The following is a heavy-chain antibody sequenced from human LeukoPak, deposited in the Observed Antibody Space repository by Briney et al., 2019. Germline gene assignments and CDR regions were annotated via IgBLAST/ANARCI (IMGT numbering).Heavy chain of an antibody. D-gene: IGHD1-1*01. J-gene: IGHJ4*02. Sequence: SGPTLFKPPQALTLTCSLSPISLITSGVGVGWIRQPPGKALEWLALIYWDDDKRYSPSLKSRLTITKDTSKNQVVLTMTSMDPVDTATYYCAHRRARHSPLNDGDFEFWGQGTVVTVSS. V-gene: IGHV2-5*02. CDR1: PISLITSGVG. CDR3: AHRRARHSPLNDGDFEF. CDR2: IYWDDDK.